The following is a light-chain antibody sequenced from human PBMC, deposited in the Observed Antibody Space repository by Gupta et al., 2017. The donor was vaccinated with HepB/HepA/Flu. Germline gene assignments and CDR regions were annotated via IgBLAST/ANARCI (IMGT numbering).Light chain of an antibody. V-gene: IGLV1-51*02. J-gene: IGLJ2*01. CDR1: SSNIGNNY. CDR3: GTWDSGLRACPVV. CDR2: EDN. Sequence: QSVLTQPPSVSASPGQKVTISCSGSSSNIGNNYVSWYQQLPGTAPKLLIYEDNKRPSGIPDRFSASNSGTSATLAITGRQTGDEAEYYCGTWDSGLRACPVVFGGGTKLTVL.